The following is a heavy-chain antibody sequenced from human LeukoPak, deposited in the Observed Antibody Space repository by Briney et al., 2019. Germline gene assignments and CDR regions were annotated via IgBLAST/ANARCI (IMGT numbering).Heavy chain of an antibody. CDR2: ISGSGGRT. J-gene: IGHJ5*02. D-gene: IGHD4-17*01. CDR3: AKSGMYGDYVGDWFDL. V-gene: IGHV3-23*01. Sequence: GGSLRLPCAASGFTFSSYAMSWVRQAPGKGLEWVSAISGSGGRTYYADSVKGRFTISRDNSKNTLYLQMNSLRAEDTAVYYCAKSGMYGDYVGDWFDLWGQGTLVTVSS. CDR1: GFTFSSYA.